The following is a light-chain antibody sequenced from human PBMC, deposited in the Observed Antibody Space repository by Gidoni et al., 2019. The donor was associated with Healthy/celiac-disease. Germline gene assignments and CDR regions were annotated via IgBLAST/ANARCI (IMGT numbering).Light chain of an antibody. V-gene: IGKV1-5*03. J-gene: IGKJ3*01. Sequence: DIQLTQSPSTLSASVGYRVTITCRASQSISSWLAWYQQKPGKAHKLLIYKASSLESGVPSRFSGSGSGTEFTLTISSLQPDDFATYYCQQYNSYSHFGPGTKVDIK. CDR1: QSISSW. CDR3: QQYNSYSH. CDR2: KAS.